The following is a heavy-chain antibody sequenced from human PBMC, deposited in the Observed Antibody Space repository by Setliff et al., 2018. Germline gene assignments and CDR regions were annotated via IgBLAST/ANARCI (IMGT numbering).Heavy chain of an antibody. Sequence: SETLSLTCTVSGGSISSSSYFWGWIRQSPGMGLEWIGEINHSGSTNYNPSLKSRVTISVDTSKNQFSLKLSSVTAADTAVYYCARDGSGTTFDYWGQGTLVTVSS. CDR2: INHSGST. J-gene: IGHJ4*02. CDR1: GGSISSSSYF. CDR3: ARDGSGTTFDY. D-gene: IGHD1-26*01. V-gene: IGHV4-39*07.